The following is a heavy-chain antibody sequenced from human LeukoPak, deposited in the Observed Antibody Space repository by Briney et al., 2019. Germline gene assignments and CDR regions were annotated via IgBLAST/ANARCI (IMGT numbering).Heavy chain of an antibody. V-gene: IGHV3-74*01. D-gene: IGHD5-18*01. CDR2: INSDGSGT. CDR3: ARDLAYSRLDY. CDR1: GFTFSSYW. J-gene: IGHJ4*02. Sequence: GGSLRLSCAASGFTFSSYWMHWVRQAPGKGLVWVSRINSDGSGTSYADSVKGRFTISRDNAENSLYLQMNSLRVEDTAFYYCARDLAYSRLDYWGQGMLVTVSS.